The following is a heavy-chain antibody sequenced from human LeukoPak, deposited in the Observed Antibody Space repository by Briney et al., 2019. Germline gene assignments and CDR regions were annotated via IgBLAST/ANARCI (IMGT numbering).Heavy chain of an antibody. CDR1: GFTFSSYW. Sequence: PGGSLRLSCAASGFTFSSYWMHWVRHAPGKGLVWVSRINSDGSNTNYADSVKGRFTISRDNAKNTLYLHMNSLRAEDTAVYYCARAKVELAPMLIDYWGQGTLVPVSS. CDR2: INSDGSNT. CDR3: ARAKVELAPMLIDY. V-gene: IGHV3-74*01. D-gene: IGHD5-24*01. J-gene: IGHJ4*02.